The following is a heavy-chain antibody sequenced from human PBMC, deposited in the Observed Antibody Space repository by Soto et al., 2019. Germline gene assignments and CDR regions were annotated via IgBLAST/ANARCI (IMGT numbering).Heavy chain of an antibody. J-gene: IGHJ4*02. V-gene: IGHV3-23*05. Sequence: EVQLVESGGGLVQPGGSLRLSCVASGFPFSTYAMSWVRQAPGKGLEWVSGLYGNGNGISYADSGLGRFTISRDNSKSTLYLQRNSLRSDDTAMYYCAKDRQPDGFWPFDHWGRGTLIIVSS. CDR1: GFPFSTYA. D-gene: IGHD3-3*01. CDR3: AKDRQPDGFWPFDH. CDR2: LYGNGNGI.